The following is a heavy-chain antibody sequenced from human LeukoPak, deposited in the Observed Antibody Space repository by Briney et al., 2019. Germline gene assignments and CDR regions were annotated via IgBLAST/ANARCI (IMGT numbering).Heavy chain of an antibody. Sequence: GGSLRLSCAASGFTVSSNYMSWVRQAPGKGLEWVSVIYSGGSTYYADSVKGRFTISRDNSKNTLHLQMNSLRAEDTAVYYCARGRPYYYDSSGYYPYDAFDIWGQGTMVTVSS. CDR1: GFTVSSNY. CDR3: ARGRPYYYDSSGYYPYDAFDI. V-gene: IGHV3-53*01. CDR2: IYSGGST. J-gene: IGHJ3*02. D-gene: IGHD3-22*01.